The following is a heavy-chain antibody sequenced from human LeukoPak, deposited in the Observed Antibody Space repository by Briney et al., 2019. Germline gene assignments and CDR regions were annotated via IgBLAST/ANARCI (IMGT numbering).Heavy chain of an antibody. V-gene: IGHV4-39*07. CDR3: ARDRMGTVMVPIDY. J-gene: IGHJ4*02. D-gene: IGHD5-18*01. CDR1: GFTFSSYA. Sequence: GSLRLSCAASGFTFSSYAMSWIRQPPGKGLEWIGSIYYSGSTYYNPSLKSRVTISVDTSKNQFSLKLRSVTAADTAVYYCARDRMGTVMVPIDYWGQGTLVTVSS. CDR2: IYYSGST.